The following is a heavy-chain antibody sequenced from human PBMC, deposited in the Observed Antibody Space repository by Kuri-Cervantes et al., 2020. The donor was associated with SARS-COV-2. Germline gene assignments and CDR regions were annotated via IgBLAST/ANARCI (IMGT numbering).Heavy chain of an antibody. CDR1: GFTVSSNY. V-gene: IGHV3-66*02. D-gene: IGHD2-15*01. CDR2: IYTGGST. J-gene: IGHJ6*03. CDR3: AKLGFVVVVAASLNYYYYYMDV. Sequence: GESLKISCAASGFTVSSNYMTWVRQAPGKGLEWVSTIYTGGSTDYADSVKGRFTISRDNSKNTLYLQMNSLRAEDTAVYYCAKLGFVVVVAASLNYYYYYMDVWGKGTTVTDSS.